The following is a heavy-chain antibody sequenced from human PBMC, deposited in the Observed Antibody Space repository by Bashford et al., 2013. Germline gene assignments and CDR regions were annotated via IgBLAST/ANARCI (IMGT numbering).Heavy chain of an antibody. CDR2: IYYSGST. CDR3: GRHLGPYCSTSTCYRHGFDF. Sequence: SETLSLTCTVSGGSIRDTSYYWAWIRQPPGKGLEWIGSIYYSGSTTYNPSLQSRVTMSVDTAKNQFSLELTSVTAADTAMYYCGRHLGPYCSTSTCYRHGFDFWGQGTMVTVSS. D-gene: IGHD2-2*01. V-gene: IGHV4-39*01. CDR1: GGSIRDTSYY. J-gene: IGHJ3*01.